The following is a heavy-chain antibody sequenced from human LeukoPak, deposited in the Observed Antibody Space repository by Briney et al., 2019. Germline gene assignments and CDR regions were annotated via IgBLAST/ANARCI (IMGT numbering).Heavy chain of an antibody. V-gene: IGHV4-34*01. CDR1: GGSLNNYY. CDR3: ARGLNILDY. J-gene: IGHJ4*02. CDR2: GTHDGVT. Sequence: SETLSLTCSVSGGSLNNYYWTWIRQPPGKGLEWIGQGTHDGVTTYTPSLKSRVTISVDTPRNQVSLKVTSLTAADTAEYYCARGLNILDYWGQGSLVTVSS.